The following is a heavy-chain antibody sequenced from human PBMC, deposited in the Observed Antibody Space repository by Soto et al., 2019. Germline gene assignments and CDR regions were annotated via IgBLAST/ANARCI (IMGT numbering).Heavy chain of an antibody. V-gene: IGHV1-58*01. D-gene: IGHD2-8*01. CDR3: AADATAWQQMVPSDY. Sequence: SVKVSCKASGFTFTSSAFQWVRQARGQRLEWIGWIAVGSGYTNYAQRFQDRVTLTRDTSTATTYMELSRLTSEDTAICYCAADATAWQQMVPSDYWGQGTLVTVS. J-gene: IGHJ4*02. CDR1: GFTFTSSA. CDR2: IAVGSGYT.